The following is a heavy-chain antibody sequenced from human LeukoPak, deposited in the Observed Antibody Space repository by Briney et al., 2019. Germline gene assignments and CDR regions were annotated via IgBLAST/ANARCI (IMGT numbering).Heavy chain of an antibody. J-gene: IGHJ5*02. CDR2: INPNSGGT. V-gene: IGHV1-2*02. D-gene: IGHD3-10*01. Sequence: ASVKVSCKASGYTFTGYYMHWVRQAPGQGLEWMGWINPNSGGTNYAQKFQGRVTMTRDTSISTAYMELSRLRSDDTAVYYCARACMVRAPWFDPWGQGTLVTVSS. CDR3: ARACMVRAPWFDP. CDR1: GYTFTGYY.